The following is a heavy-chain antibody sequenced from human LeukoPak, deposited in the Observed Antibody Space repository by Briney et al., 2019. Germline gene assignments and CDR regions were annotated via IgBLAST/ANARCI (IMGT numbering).Heavy chain of an antibody. V-gene: IGHV1-2*02. CDR1: GDTFCGYY. D-gene: IGHD6-6*01. J-gene: IGHJ4*02. CDR2: INPNSGGT. Sequence: GASVKVSCKGSGDTFCGYYDHLGRQVPGQGLEWMGWINPNSGGTNYAQKFQGRVTMTRDTSISTAYMELIRLRSADTAVYHCATVGRAFTARSSFVEYWGQGTLVTVSS. CDR3: ATVGRAFTARSSFVEY.